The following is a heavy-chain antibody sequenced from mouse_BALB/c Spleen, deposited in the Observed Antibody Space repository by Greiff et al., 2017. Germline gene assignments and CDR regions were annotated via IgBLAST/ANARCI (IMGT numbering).Heavy chain of an antibody. CDR1: GYTFTSYW. V-gene: IGHV1-7*01. Sequence: VQLQQSGAELAKPGASVKMSCKASGYTFTSYWMHWVKQRPGQGLEWIGYINPSTGYTEYNQKFKDKATLTADKSSSTAYMQLSSLTSEDSAVYYCARVPKLGYAMDYWGQGTSVTVSS. D-gene: IGHD3-1*01. CDR2: INPSTGYT. J-gene: IGHJ4*01. CDR3: ARVPKLGYAMDY.